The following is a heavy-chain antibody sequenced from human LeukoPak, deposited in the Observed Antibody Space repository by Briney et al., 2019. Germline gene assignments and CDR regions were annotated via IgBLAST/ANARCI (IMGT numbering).Heavy chain of an antibody. CDR1: GGSISSYY. V-gene: IGHV4-59*01. Sequence: SETLSLACTVSGGSISSYYWSWIRQPPGKGLEWIGYIDDSGSTNYKPSLKSRVTISIDTSKNQFSLKLSPVPAEDTAVYYCARAPFGRGVIGAAIDSWGQGTLVTVSS. CDR2: IDDSGST. CDR3: ARAPFGRGVIGAAIDS. D-gene: IGHD3-10*01. J-gene: IGHJ4*02.